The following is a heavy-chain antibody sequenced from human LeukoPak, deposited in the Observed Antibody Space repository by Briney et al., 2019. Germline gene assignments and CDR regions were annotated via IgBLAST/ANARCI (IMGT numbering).Heavy chain of an antibody. Sequence: RASQTLSLTCTVSGGSISSYYWSWIRQPPGKGLEWIGYIYTSGSTNYNPSLKSRVTISVDTSKNQFSLKLSSVTAADTAVYYCARYSGSYYFFDYWGQGTLVTVSS. V-gene: IGHV4-4*09. CDR2: IYTSGST. D-gene: IGHD1-26*01. CDR3: ARYSGSYYFFDY. J-gene: IGHJ4*02. CDR1: GGSISSYY.